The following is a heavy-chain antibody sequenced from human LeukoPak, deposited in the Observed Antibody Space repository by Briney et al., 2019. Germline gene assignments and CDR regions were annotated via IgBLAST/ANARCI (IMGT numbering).Heavy chain of an antibody. CDR2: INSDGSSI. V-gene: IGHV3-74*01. J-gene: IGHJ4*02. CDR1: GFTFSSYW. Sequence: GGSLRLSCAASGFTFSSYWMHWVRQAPGKGLVWVSRINSDGSSINYADSVKGRFTISRDNAKNTLYLQMNSLRAEDTAVYYCARDYRKSDCSGGSCYPDYWGQGTLVTVSS. D-gene: IGHD2-15*01. CDR3: ARDYRKSDCSGGSCYPDY.